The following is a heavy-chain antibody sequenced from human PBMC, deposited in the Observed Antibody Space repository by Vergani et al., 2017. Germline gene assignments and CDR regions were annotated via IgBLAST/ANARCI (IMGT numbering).Heavy chain of an antibody. D-gene: IGHD3-22*01. V-gene: IGHV1-46*01. J-gene: IGHJ4*02. CDR2: IYPSGGT. CDR1: GYTFTSYD. CDR3: AREWNYYDSTGFGPGGSFD. Sequence: QVQLVQSGAEVKKPGASVQVSCKASGYTFTSYDMHWVRQAPGQGLEWMGKIYPSGGTNYAQKFQGRVIITADKSTDTAYMELISLRPEDTAVYYCAREWNYYDSTGFGPGGSFDWGPGTLVTVSS.